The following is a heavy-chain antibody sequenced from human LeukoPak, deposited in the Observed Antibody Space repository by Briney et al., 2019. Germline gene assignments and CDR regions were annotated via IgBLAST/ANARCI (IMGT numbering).Heavy chain of an antibody. CDR2: IIPIFAIV. V-gene: IGHV1-69*04. Sequence: ASVKVSCKASGGTLSSYALNWVRQAPGQGLEWVGRIIPIFAIVNYAQNFQGRVTITADKSTNTAYMELSSLRFEDTAFYYCARADSSGYSLDENFDYWGQGTLVTVSS. CDR1: GGTLSSYA. CDR3: ARADSSGYSLDENFDY. J-gene: IGHJ4*02. D-gene: IGHD3-22*01.